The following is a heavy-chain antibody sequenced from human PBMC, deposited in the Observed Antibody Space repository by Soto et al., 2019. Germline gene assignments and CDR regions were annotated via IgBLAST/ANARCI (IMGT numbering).Heavy chain of an antibody. J-gene: IGHJ4*02. Sequence: SVKVSCKASGVTFSSYAISWVRQAPGQGLEWMGGIIPIFGTANYAQKFQGRVTITADKSTSTAYMELSSLRSEDTAVYYCAGLRGYSGYDSKPLDYWGQGTLVTVSS. CDR2: IIPIFGTA. CDR3: AGLRGYSGYDSKPLDY. CDR1: GVTFSSYA. D-gene: IGHD5-12*01. V-gene: IGHV1-69*06.